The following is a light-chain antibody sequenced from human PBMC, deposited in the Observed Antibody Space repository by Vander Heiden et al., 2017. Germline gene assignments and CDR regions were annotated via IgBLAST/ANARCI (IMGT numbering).Light chain of an antibody. CDR2: RAS. J-gene: IGKJ2*01. CDR3: QHHHA. Sequence: MTQSPSTLSASVGDRVTMSSRARQRFGGWMACYQQKPGRAPKLLIYRASTLETGVPSRFSGGDSETEITRTNSSVQADDIGKYYCQHHHAFGPGT. CDR1: QRFGGW. V-gene: IGKV1-5*03.